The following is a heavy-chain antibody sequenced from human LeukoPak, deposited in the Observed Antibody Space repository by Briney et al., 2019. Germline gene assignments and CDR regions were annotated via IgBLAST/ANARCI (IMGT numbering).Heavy chain of an antibody. Sequence: PSETLSLTCTVSGESINPYYWNWIRQPAGKGLEWIGHIYKSGSTNYNSSLKSRVTMSLDTSKNQFSLKLRSVTAADTAVYFCARSFLDYMDVWGKGTTVTVSS. D-gene: IGHD2/OR15-2a*01. J-gene: IGHJ6*03. CDR2: IYKSGST. CDR1: GESINPYY. V-gene: IGHV4-4*07. CDR3: ARSFLDYMDV.